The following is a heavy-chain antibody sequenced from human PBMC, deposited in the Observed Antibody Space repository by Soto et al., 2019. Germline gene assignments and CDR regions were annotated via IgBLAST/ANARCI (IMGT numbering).Heavy chain of an antibody. D-gene: IGHD5-18*01. CDR2: IYSDGTT. CDR3: ARDRGYRSGSFGS. Sequence: LSLTCIVSGGSISGYYWSWIRQPAGKELEWIGRIYSDGTTNYNPSLKGRGTMSVDTSKKQISLKLTSVTAADTAMYYCARDRGYRSGSFGSWGQGVLVTVSS. CDR1: GGSISGYY. J-gene: IGHJ5*02. V-gene: IGHV4-4*07.